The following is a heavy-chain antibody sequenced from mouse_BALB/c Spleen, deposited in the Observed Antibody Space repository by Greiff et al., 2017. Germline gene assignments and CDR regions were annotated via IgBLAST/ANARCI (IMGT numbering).Heavy chain of an antibody. J-gene: IGHJ4*01. CDR1: GFNIKDTY. D-gene: IGHD2-4*01. V-gene: IGHV14-3*02. CDR3: ALIYYDYDGIYYYAMDY. CDR2: IDPANGNT. Sequence: VHVKQSGAELVKPGASVKLSCTASGFNIKDTYMHWVKQRPEQGLEWIGRIDPANGNTKYDPKFQGKATITADTSSNTAYLQLSSLTSEDTAVYYCALIYYDYDGIYYYAMDYWGQGTSVTVSS.